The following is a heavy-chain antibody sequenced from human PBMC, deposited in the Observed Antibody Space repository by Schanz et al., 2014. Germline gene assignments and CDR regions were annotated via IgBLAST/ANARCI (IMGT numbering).Heavy chain of an antibody. CDR2: ITNKPNNYNT. CDR1: GFTFSDHY. CDR3: VRLDVHDY. J-gene: IGHJ4*02. Sequence: EVQLVESGGGMVQPGGSLRLSCAASGFTFSDHYMDWVRQAPGKGLEWVGRITNKPNNYNTEYAASVKGRFTISRDDSRNSLYLQMSSLKTEDTAVYYCVRLDVHDYWGQGTRXTVSS. D-gene: IGHD3-16*01. V-gene: IGHV3-72*01.